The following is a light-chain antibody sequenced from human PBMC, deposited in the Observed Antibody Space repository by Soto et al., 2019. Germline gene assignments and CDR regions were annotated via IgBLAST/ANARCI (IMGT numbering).Light chain of an antibody. CDR1: SSDVVTYNL. CDR3: YSFAGSTTFSYV. Sequence: QSALTQPASVSGSPGQSISISCTGTSSDVVTYNLVSWYQQHPGKAPTVLIYEGTKRPSGVSNRFSGSKPGNTASLTISGLQTEDEADYYCYSFAGSTTFSYVFGPGTKVTVL. J-gene: IGLJ1*01. V-gene: IGLV2-23*03. CDR2: EGT.